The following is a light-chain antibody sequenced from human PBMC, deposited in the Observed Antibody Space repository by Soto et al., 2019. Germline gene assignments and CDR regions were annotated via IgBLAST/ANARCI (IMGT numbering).Light chain of an antibody. V-gene: IGKV1-39*01. CDR1: QSISKY. J-gene: IGKJ1*01. CDR2: FAS. CDR3: QQSGDTPPWT. Sequence: DIQVTQSPSSLSASVGDRVTITCRVSQSISKYLNWYQHKPGKVPTLLIYFASSLQSGVPSRFSGSGSGTEFTLTISNVQPEDFATYYCQQSGDTPPWTFGQGTKVDIK.